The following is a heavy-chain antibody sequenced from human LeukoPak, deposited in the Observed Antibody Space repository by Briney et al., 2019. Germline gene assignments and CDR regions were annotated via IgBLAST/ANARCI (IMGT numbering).Heavy chain of an antibody. Sequence: GGPLRLSCAASGFSFSNYAMSWVRQAPGKGLEWVSVIGGSGGWIHYTDSVKGRFTISRDNSNSILYLQMNSLRAEDTAVYFCAKDPTGYSSKWGQGTLVTVSS. CDR3: AKDPTGYSSK. V-gene: IGHV3-23*01. CDR2: IGGSGGWI. J-gene: IGHJ4*02. CDR1: GFSFSNYA. D-gene: IGHD6-19*01.